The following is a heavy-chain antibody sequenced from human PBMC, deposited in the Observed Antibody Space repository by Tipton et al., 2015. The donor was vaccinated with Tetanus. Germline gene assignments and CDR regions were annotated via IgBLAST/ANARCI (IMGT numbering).Heavy chain of an antibody. CDR1: GFTFSSHA. D-gene: IGHD2-8*01. CDR2: ISSTSSYI. J-gene: IGHJ6*02. CDR3: ARRSLLNYGLDV. V-gene: IGHV3-21*06. Sequence: QLVQSGGGLVKPGGSLRLACEVSGFTFSSHAMNWIRQAPGKGLEWVASISSTSSYIHYADSVRGRFTISRDNTQNSVYLQMSSLRAEDTAVYFCARRSLLNYGLDVWGQGTTVTVSS.